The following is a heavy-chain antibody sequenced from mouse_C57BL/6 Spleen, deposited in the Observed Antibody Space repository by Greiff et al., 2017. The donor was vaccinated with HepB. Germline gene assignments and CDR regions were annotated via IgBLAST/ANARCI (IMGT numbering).Heavy chain of an antibody. CDR1: GYSFTDYN. Sequence: EVQLQQSGPELVKPGASVKILCKASGYSFTDYNMNWVKQSNGKSLEWIGVINPNYGTISYNQKFKGKATLTVDQSSSTAYMQLNSLTSEDSAIYYWAREAYYSNPFAYWGQGTLVTVSA. D-gene: IGHD2-5*01. CDR2: INPNYGTI. V-gene: IGHV1-39*01. J-gene: IGHJ3*01. CDR3: AREAYYSNPFAY.